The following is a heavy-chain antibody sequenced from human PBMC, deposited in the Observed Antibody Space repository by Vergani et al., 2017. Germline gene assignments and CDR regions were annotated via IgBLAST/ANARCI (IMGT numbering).Heavy chain of an antibody. CDR2: IYVSGIT. V-gene: IGHV4-61*02. J-gene: IGHJ6*02. Sequence: QVQLQESGPGLVKPSQTLSLTCTVSGASINNDFYYWHWIRQPAGKGLEWIGRIYVSGITDYNSSLQSRVSMSVDTSKNQFSLTLTSVTAADTAVYYCARELSYYYGSGSDDYNPYYYEGMDVWGPGTTVTVSS. CDR3: ARELSYYYGSGSDDYNPYYYEGMDV. CDR1: GASINNDFYY. D-gene: IGHD3-10*01.